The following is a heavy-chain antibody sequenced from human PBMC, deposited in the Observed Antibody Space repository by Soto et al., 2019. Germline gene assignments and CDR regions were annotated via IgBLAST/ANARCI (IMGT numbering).Heavy chain of an antibody. D-gene: IGHD5-18*01. Sequence: PGGSLRLSFAASGFTFSIYAMSWVRQAPGKGLEWVSAISGSGGSTYYADSVKGRFTISRDNSKNTLYLQMNGLRAEDTAVYYCAKGYSYGYLFDYWGQGTLVTVSS. J-gene: IGHJ4*02. CDR2: ISGSGGST. CDR3: AKGYSYGYLFDY. V-gene: IGHV3-23*01. CDR1: GFTFSIYA.